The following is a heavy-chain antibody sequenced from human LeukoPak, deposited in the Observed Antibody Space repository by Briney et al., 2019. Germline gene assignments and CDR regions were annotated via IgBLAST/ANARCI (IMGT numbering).Heavy chain of an antibody. D-gene: IGHD2-15*01. CDR1: GYTSTSYY. Sequence: GASVKVSCKASGYTSTSYYMHWVRQAPGQGLEWMGIINPSGGSTSYAQKFQGRVTMTRDTSTSTVYMELSSLRSEDTAVYYCARDQVRGYCSGGSCYSLDYWGQGTLVTVSS. CDR3: ARDQVRGYCSGGSCYSLDY. J-gene: IGHJ4*02. V-gene: IGHV1-46*01. CDR2: INPSGGST.